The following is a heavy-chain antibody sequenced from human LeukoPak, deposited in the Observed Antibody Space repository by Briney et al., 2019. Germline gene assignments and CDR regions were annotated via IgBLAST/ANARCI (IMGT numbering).Heavy chain of an antibody. D-gene: IGHD3-22*01. CDR3: ARSAVYYYDSSGYGAAFDI. CDR1: GFTFSSSD. V-gene: IGHV3-13*01. CDR2: IGTIGDT. Sequence: GGSLRLSCAASGFTFSSSDMHWVRQPTGKGLEWVSAIGTIGDTYYPGSVKGRFTISRENAKNTLYLQMNSLRAGDTAVYYCARSAVYYYDSSGYGAAFDIWGQGTMVTVSS. J-gene: IGHJ3*02.